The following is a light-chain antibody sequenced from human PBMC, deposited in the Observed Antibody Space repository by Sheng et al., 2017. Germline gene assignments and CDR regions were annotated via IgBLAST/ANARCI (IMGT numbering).Light chain of an antibody. V-gene: IGKV1-12*01. CDR2: AAS. CDR3: QQSNSFPYT. J-gene: IGKJ2*01. Sequence: TQSPATLSLSPGDTATLSCRASQTISTYLAWYQQKPGKAPKVLIFAASNLQSGVPSRFSGSGSGTDFTLTVSNLQPEDAGTYFCQQSNSFPYTFGQGTKLEIK. CDR1: QTISTY.